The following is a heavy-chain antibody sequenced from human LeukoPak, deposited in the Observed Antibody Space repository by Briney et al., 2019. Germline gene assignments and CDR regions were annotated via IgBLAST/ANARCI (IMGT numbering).Heavy chain of an antibody. V-gene: IGHV3-33*01. J-gene: IGHJ4*02. D-gene: IGHD3-22*01. CDR1: GFTFSSYG. CDR2: IWYDGSIQ. CDR3: ARDRSYDSSGYLGY. Sequence: GGSLRLSCAASGFTFSSYGMHWVRQAPGKGLEWVAAIWYDGSIQYYADSVKGRSTISRDNSKNTLYLQVNSLRAEDTAVYYCARDRSYDSSGYLGYWGQGTLVTVSS.